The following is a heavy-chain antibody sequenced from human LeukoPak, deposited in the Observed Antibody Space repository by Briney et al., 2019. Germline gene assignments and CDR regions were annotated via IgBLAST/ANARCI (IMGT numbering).Heavy chain of an antibody. CDR1: GYSISSGYY. Sequence: SETLSLTCTVSGYSISSGYYWGWIRQPPGKGLEWIGSIYYSGSTYYNPSLKSRVTISVDTSKNQFSLKLSSVTAADTAVYYCARASYYYDSSGYFDYWGQGTPVTVSS. CDR3: ARASYYYDSSGYFDY. V-gene: IGHV4-38-2*02. D-gene: IGHD3-22*01. J-gene: IGHJ4*02. CDR2: IYYSGST.